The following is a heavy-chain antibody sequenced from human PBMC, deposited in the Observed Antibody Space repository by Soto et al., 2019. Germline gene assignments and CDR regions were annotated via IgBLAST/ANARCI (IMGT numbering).Heavy chain of an antibody. V-gene: IGHV3-23*01. CDR2: ISGSGAST. Sequence: PGGSLRLSCAASGFSFGGYAVTWVRQAPGKGLEWASAISGSGASTYYADSVKGRFTISRDNSKNTLYLQMNTLRAGDTAVYYCAKTETFNGYYNAFDYWGQGTRVTVS. J-gene: IGHJ4*02. D-gene: IGHD3-9*01. CDR1: GFSFGGYA. CDR3: AKTETFNGYYNAFDY.